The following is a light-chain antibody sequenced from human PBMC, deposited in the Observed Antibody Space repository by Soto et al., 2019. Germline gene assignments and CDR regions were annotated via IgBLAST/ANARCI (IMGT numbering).Light chain of an antibody. CDR1: TSNIGSNN. Sequence: QSVLTQPPSASGTPGQRVTISCSGSTSNIGSNNVNWYLQLPGTAPKLLLYGDNQRPSGIPDRFSGSKSGTSASLAITGLQSDEEADYYGAAWDYGRHGPVFGAGTKLTVL. CDR3: AAWDYGRHGPV. CDR2: GDN. J-gene: IGLJ3*02. V-gene: IGLV1-44*01.